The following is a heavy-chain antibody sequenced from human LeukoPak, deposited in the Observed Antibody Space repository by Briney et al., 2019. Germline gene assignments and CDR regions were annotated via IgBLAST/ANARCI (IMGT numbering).Heavy chain of an antibody. D-gene: IGHD4-17*01. Sequence: GGSLRLSCAVSGFTFSSFAMSWVRQAPGKGLEWVAVISYDGSNKYYADSVKGRFTISRDNSKNTLYLQMNSLRAEDTAVYYCANLCYGGTNDAFDIWGQGTMVTVSS. CDR3: ANLCYGGTNDAFDI. V-gene: IGHV3-30*18. J-gene: IGHJ3*02. CDR1: GFTFSSFA. CDR2: ISYDGSNK.